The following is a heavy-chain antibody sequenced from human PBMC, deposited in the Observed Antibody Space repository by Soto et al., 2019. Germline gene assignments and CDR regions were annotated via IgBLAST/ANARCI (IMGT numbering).Heavy chain of an antibody. V-gene: IGHV4-30-2*01. CDR2: IYHSGST. D-gene: IGHD2-2*01. J-gene: IGHJ5*02. CDR3: ARVPDR. CDR1: GGSISSGGYS. Sequence: PSETLSLTCAVSGGSISSGGYSWSWSRQPPGKGLEWIGYIYHSGSTYYNPSLKSRVTISVDRSKNQFSLKLSSVTAADTAVYYCARVPDRWGQGTLVTSPQ.